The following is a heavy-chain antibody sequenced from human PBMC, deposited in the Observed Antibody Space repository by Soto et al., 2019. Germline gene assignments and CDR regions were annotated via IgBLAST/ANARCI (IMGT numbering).Heavy chain of an antibody. D-gene: IGHD1-26*01. J-gene: IGHJ3*02. CDR1: GFIFTDYV. CDR2: VWYDGSKA. Sequence: GGSLILSCVASGFIFTDYVMHWGRQAPDKGLEWLAVVWYDGSKAHYVDSVKGRFTVSRDNSKTTIHLQMNSLRVDDTAMYYCTKGGGRSLVDAFDIWGQGAMVTVSS. CDR3: TKGGGRSLVDAFDI. V-gene: IGHV3-33*06.